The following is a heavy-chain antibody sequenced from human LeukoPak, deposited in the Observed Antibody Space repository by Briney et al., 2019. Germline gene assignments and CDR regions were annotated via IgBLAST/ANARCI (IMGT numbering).Heavy chain of an antibody. V-gene: IGHV3-66*02. CDR3: AKDGPYSGSWYVNDY. Sequence: GGSLRLSCAASGFTVSSNYMSWVRQAPGKGLEWVSVIYSGGSTYYADSVKGRFTISRDNSKNTLYLQMNSLRAEDTAVYYCAKDGPYSGSWYVNDYWGQGTLVTVSS. J-gene: IGHJ4*02. CDR1: GFTVSSNY. CDR2: IYSGGST. D-gene: IGHD6-13*01.